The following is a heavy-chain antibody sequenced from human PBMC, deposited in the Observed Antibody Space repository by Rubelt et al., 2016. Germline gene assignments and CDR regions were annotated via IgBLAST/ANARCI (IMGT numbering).Heavy chain of an antibody. CDR1: GFNVSSNF. V-gene: IGHV3-53*01. CDR2: IYTTGST. CDR3: ARDPASCSTCGY. D-gene: IGHD6-13*01. J-gene: IGHJ4*02. Sequence: EVQLVESGGGLIQPGGSLRLSCAASGFNVSSNFMTWVRQAPGKGLEWVSVIYTTGSTYYGDSVKGRFTISRDGSKNTLYLQMNSLRGEDTAVYYCARDPASCSTCGYWGQGTLVTVSS.